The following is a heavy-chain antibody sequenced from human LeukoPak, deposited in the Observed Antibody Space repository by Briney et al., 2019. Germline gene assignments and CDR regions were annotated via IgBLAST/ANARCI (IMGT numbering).Heavy chain of an antibody. CDR1: GGTFSSYA. V-gene: IGHV1-69*04. D-gene: IGHD5-24*01. J-gene: IGHJ4*02. Sequence: SVKVSCKASGGTFSSYAISWVRQAPGQGLEWMGRIIPILGIANYAQKFQGRVTITADKSTSTAYMELSSLRSEDTAVYYCAREWEMTYNYYFDCWGQGTLVTVSS. CDR2: IIPILGIA. CDR3: AREWEMTYNYYFDC.